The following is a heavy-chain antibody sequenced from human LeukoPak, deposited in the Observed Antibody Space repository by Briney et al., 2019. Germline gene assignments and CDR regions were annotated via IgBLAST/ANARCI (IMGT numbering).Heavy chain of an antibody. J-gene: IGHJ4*02. CDR1: SGSISSYY. CDR3: ARQGGYSGYDLDY. CDR2: IYYSGST. Sequence: SETLSLTCTVSSGSISSYYWSWIRQPPGKGLEWIGYIYYSGSTNYNPSLKSRVTISVDTSKNQFSLKLSSATAAEPAVYYCARQGGYSGYDLDYWGQGTLVTVSS. V-gene: IGHV4-59*08. D-gene: IGHD5-12*01.